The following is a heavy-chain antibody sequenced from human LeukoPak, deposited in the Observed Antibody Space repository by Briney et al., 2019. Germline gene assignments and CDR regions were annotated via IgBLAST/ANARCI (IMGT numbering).Heavy chain of an antibody. Sequence: GGSLRLSCAASGFTFSSYAMSWVRQAPGKGLEWVSAISGSGGSTYYADSVKGRFTISRDNSKNTLYLQMNSLRAEDTAVYYCAKDLRGHRYMWVATMNDAFDIWGQGTMVTVSS. V-gene: IGHV3-23*01. CDR3: AKDLRGHRYMWVATMNDAFDI. CDR1: GFTFSSYA. CDR2: ISGSGGST. J-gene: IGHJ3*02. D-gene: IGHD5-12*01.